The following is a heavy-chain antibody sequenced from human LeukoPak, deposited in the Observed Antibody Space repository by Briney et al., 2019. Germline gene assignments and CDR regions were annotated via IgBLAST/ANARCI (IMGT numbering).Heavy chain of an antibody. CDR2: IVGGDGDT. CDR1: GFTFSNFG. V-gene: IGHV3-23*01. CDR3: AKYGIVLPPGSHIPHWFDS. Sequence: PGGSLRLSCAASGFTFSNFGITWGRQAPGKGLEWVSTIVGGDGDTYYTDSVKGRFTISRDISKNTVYLQMNSLRGDDTAVYYCAKYGIVLPPGSHIPHWFDSWGQGSLVTVTS. J-gene: IGHJ5*01. D-gene: IGHD2/OR15-2a*01.